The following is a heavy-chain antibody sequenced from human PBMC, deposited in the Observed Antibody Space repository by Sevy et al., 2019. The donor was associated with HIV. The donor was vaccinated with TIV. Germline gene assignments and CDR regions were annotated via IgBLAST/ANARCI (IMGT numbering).Heavy chain of an antibody. V-gene: IGHV3-48*02. CDR2: ISSSSSTI. J-gene: IGHJ5*02. D-gene: IGHD6-13*01. CDR1: GFTFSIYS. Sequence: GGSLRLSCAASGFTFSIYSMNWVRQAPGKGLEWVSYISSSSSTIYYADSVKGRFTISRDNAKNSLYLQMNSLRDEDTAVYYCARDRSIAAAAKKWFDPWGQGTLVTVSS. CDR3: ARDRSIAAAAKKWFDP.